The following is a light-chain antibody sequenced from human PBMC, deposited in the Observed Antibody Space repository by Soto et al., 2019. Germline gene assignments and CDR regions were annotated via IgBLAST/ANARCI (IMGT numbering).Light chain of an antibody. CDR3: QQRSDWPLT. V-gene: IGKV3-11*01. Sequence: EIVLTQSPATLSLSPGERATLSCRASQSLSSYLAWYQQKRVQAPRLLIYDASKRATGIPARFSGSGSGTDFTLSISSLEPEDFAVYYCQQRSDWPLTFGGGTKVEIK. J-gene: IGKJ4*01. CDR1: QSLSSY. CDR2: DAS.